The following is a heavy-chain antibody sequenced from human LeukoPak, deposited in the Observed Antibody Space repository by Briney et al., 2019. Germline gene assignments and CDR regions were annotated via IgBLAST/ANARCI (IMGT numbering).Heavy chain of an antibody. CDR3: ARDMGDYYYYYMDV. D-gene: IGHD3-16*01. CDR1: GFTFSSYE. Sequence: GGSLRLSCAASGFTFSSYEMNWVRQAPGKGLEWLSYISSSGSTIYYADSVKGRFTISRDNAKNSLYLQMNSLRAEDTAVYYCARDMGDYYYYYMDVWGKGTTVTVSS. V-gene: IGHV3-48*03. CDR2: ISSSGSTI. J-gene: IGHJ6*03.